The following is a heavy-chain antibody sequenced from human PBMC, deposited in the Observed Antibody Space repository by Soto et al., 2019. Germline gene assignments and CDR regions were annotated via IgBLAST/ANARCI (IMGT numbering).Heavy chain of an antibody. CDR2: INAANGDT. CDR1: GYTFTSYG. CDR3: AREPGYSSGWYRVYYYYGMDV. D-gene: IGHD6-19*01. V-gene: IGHV1-3*01. J-gene: IGHJ6*02. Sequence: ASVKVSCKASGYTFTSYGIHWVRQAPGQRLEWMGWINAANGDTKYSPKFQGRVTITRDTSASTAYMELSSLRSEDTAVYYCAREPGYSSGWYRVYYYYGMDVWGQGTTVTVSS.